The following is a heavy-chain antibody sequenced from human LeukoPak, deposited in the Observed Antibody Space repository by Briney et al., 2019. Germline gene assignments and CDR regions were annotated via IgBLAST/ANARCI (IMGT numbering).Heavy chain of an antibody. CDR3: AREPWDDYVWGSYRPSIDY. CDR2: IIPILGIA. J-gene: IGHJ4*02. V-gene: IGHV1-69*04. D-gene: IGHD3-16*02. CDR1: GGTFSSYA. Sequence: ASVKVSCKASGGTFSSYAISWVRQAPGQGLEWMGRIIPILGIANYAQKFQGRVTITADKSTSTAYMELSSLRSEDTAVYYCAREPWDDYVWGSYRPSIDYWGQGTLVTVSS.